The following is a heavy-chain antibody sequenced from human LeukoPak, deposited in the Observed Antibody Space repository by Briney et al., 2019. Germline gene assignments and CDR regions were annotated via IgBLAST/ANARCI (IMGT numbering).Heavy chain of an antibody. J-gene: IGHJ4*02. CDR2: ISSSSSSYI. CDR3: ARDRRNTAMAGVRYFDY. V-gene: IGHV3-21*01. CDR1: GFTFTNYN. Sequence: GGSLRLSCAASGFTFTNYNMNWVRQAPGKGLEWVSSISSSSSSYIYYADSVKGRFTISRDNAKNSLYLQMNSLRAEDTAVYYCARDRRNTAMAGVRYFDYWGQGTLVTVSS. D-gene: IGHD5-18*01.